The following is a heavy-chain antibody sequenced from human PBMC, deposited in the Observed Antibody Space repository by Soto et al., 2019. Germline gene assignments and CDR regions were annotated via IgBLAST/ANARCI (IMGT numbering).Heavy chain of an antibody. CDR2: INPSGGST. CDR1: GYTFTSYY. J-gene: IGHJ5*02. D-gene: IGHD3-16*02. CDR3: ARETINRYTRAGGVDP. Sequence: ASVKVSCKVSGYTFTSYYMHWVRQAPGQGLEWMGIINPSGGSTSYAQKFQGRVTMTRDTSTSTVYMELSSLRSEDTAVYYCARETINRYTRAGGVDPWGQGTLVTVSS. V-gene: IGHV1-46*01.